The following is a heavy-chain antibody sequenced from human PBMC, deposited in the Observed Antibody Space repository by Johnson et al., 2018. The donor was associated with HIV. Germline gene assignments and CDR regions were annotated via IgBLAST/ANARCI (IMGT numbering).Heavy chain of an antibody. J-gene: IGHJ3*02. CDR2: MYSGGST. CDR1: GFTFSTYG. V-gene: IGHV3-NL1*01. CDR3: ARSVHDYSDYLWGRDAFDI. Sequence: QMQLVESGGGVVQPGRSLRLCCAASGFTFSTYGMHWVRQAPGKGLEWVSVMYSGGSTYYADSVKGRFTISRDNSKNTLYLQMNNLRLGDTAVYYCARSVHDYSDYLWGRDAFDIWGQGTMVIVSS. D-gene: IGHD4-11*01.